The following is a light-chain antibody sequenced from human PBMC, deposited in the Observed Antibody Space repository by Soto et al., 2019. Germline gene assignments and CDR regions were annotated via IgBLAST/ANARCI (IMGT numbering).Light chain of an antibody. J-gene: IGLJ1*01. CDR2: SNN. CDR1: SSNIGSNT. V-gene: IGLV1-44*01. Sequence: QAVVTQPPSASGTPGQRVTISCSGSSSNIGSNTVNWYQQLPGTAPKLLIYSNNQRPSGVPDRFSGSKSGTSASLAISGLQSDDEADYYCAAWDDSLNGYVFGTGTKVTVL. CDR3: AAWDDSLNGYV.